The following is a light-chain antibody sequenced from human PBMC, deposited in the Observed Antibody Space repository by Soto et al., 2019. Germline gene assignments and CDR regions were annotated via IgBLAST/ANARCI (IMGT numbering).Light chain of an antibody. CDR3: QQRSSWPYT. CDR2: DAS. Sequence: EIVLTQSPATLSLSPGETATLSCRAGQGVSSYLAWYQQKPGQAPRLLIYDASNRATGIPARFGGSGSGTDSPLTISSLEAEDFAVYHCQQRSSWPYTFGQGTKLEIK. V-gene: IGKV3-11*01. J-gene: IGKJ2*01. CDR1: QGVSSY.